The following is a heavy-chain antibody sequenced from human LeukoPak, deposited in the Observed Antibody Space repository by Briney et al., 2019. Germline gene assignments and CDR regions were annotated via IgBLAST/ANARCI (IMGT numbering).Heavy chain of an antibody. CDR3: ARDALGYCSAGTCDDIDY. D-gene: IGHD2-15*01. Sequence: GASVNVSCKASGYTFTSYAMHWVRQAPGQRLEWMGWINAGNGNTKYSQKFQGRVTITRDTSASTVYMEINSLRSEDTAVYYCARDALGYCSAGTCDDIDYWGQGTPVTVSS. CDR1: GYTFTSYA. CDR2: INAGNGNT. V-gene: IGHV1-3*01. J-gene: IGHJ4*02.